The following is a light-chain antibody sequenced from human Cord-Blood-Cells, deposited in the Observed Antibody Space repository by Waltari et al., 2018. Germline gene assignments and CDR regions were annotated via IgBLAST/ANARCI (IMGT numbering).Light chain of an antibody. Sequence: QSALTQPASLSGSPGPSLTISCTGTSSDVGGYNYVSWYQQHPGKAPKLMIYDVSNRPSGVSNRFSGSKSGNTASLTISGLQAEDEADYYCSSYTSSSTRVFGGGTKLTVL. J-gene: IGLJ2*01. V-gene: IGLV2-14*01. CDR2: DVS. CDR3: SSYTSSSTRV. CDR1: SSDVGGYNY.